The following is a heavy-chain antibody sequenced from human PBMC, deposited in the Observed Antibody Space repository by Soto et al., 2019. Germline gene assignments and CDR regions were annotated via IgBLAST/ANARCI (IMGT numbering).Heavy chain of an antibody. CDR2: ISPYNGTT. Sequence: ASVKVSCKASGGTFTSYGISWVRQAPGQGLEWMGGISPYNGTTNYAQKFQGRVTMTTDKSTSTAYMELRSLRSDYKAVYYCARGDYYDSSGLIDHWGQGTLVTVSS. CDR1: GGTFTSYG. CDR3: ARGDYYDSSGLIDH. J-gene: IGHJ4*02. V-gene: IGHV1-18*04. D-gene: IGHD3-22*01.